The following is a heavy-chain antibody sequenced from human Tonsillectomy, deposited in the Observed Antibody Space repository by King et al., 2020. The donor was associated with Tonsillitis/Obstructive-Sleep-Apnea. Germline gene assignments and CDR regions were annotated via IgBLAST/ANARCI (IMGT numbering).Heavy chain of an antibody. D-gene: IGHD1-1*01. V-gene: IGHV3-21*06. CDR2: ISSRSGYI. Sequence: VQLVESGGGLVKPGGSLRLSCAASGFTFSSYSMNWVRQAPGKGLEWVSSISSRSGYISYADSVKGRFTISRDNAKNSLYLQMNSLRAEDTAVYYCARDWNGGSGDYYYGMDVWGQGTTVTVSS. CDR1: GFTFSSYS. CDR3: ARDWNGGSGDYYYGMDV. J-gene: IGHJ6*02.